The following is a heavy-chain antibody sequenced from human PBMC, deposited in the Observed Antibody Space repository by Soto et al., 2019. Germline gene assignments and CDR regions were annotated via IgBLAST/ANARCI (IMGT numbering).Heavy chain of an antibody. Sequence: QVQLVESGGGAVQPGRSLRLSCAASGFTFSNNGIHWVRQAPGKGLEWVAVISSDGINKYYAESVKGRSTISRDNSKNTLFLQMNTVRVEDTAVYYCAMDLYGGSSRFDYWGQGTLVTVSS. CDR3: AMDLYGGSSRFDY. CDR1: GFTFSNNG. D-gene: IGHD2-15*01. J-gene: IGHJ4*02. CDR2: ISSDGINK. V-gene: IGHV3-30*03.